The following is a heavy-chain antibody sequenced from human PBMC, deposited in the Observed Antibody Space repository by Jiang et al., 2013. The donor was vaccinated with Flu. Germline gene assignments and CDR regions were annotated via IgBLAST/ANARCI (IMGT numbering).Heavy chain of an antibody. CDR3: ARGVLVPAADY. Sequence: SLRLSCAASGFTFSDYYMSWIRQAPGKGLEWISYITVTGVTKYYADSVKGRFTISRDNAKNSLFLQMNSLRADEDTAIYHCARGVLVPAADYWGQGTLVTVSS. V-gene: IGHV3-11*01. CDR2: ITVTGVTK. CDR1: GFTFSDYY. D-gene: IGHD2-2*01. J-gene: IGHJ4*02.